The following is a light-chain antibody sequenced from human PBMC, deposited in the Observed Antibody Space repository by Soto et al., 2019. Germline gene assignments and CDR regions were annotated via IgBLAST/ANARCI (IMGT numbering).Light chain of an antibody. CDR3: QQRHMWPIT. Sequence: EIVLTQSPDTLSLSPGERATLSCRASLSVSANNLAWYQQKPGQAPRLLIYDAYNRATGIPPRFSGSGSGTDFTLTISSLEPEDSAVYYCQQRHMWPITFGQGTRLEIK. J-gene: IGKJ5*01. CDR2: DAY. V-gene: IGKV3-11*01. CDR1: LSVSANN.